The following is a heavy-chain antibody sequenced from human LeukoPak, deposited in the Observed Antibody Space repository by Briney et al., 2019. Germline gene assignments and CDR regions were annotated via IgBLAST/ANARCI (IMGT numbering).Heavy chain of an antibody. V-gene: IGHV3-30-3*01. Sequence: GRSLRPSCAASGFTFSSYAMHWVRQAPGKGLEWVAVISYDGSNKYYADSVKGRFTISRDNSKNTLYLQMNSLRAEDTAVYYCARIAAAGANWFDPWGQGTLVTVSS. CDR2: ISYDGSNK. J-gene: IGHJ5*02. D-gene: IGHD6-13*01. CDR1: GFTFSSYA. CDR3: ARIAAAGANWFDP.